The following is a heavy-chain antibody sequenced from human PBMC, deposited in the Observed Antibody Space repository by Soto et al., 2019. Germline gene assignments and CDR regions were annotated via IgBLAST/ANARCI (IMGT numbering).Heavy chain of an antibody. J-gene: IGHJ6*02. CDR3: ARHSRGVVVVPAAIRYFCYGMDV. D-gene: IGHD2-2*02. CDR1: GYTFSTYW. V-gene: IGHV5-51*01. Sequence: PGETLKISCKASGYTFSTYWIDWVRQMPANGLERMGIVYTGDSDTRYSPSFQGQVTISADKSINAVYLQWSSLKASDTAMYYCARHSRGVVVVPAAIRYFCYGMDVWGQGTTVTVSS. CDR2: VYTGDSDT.